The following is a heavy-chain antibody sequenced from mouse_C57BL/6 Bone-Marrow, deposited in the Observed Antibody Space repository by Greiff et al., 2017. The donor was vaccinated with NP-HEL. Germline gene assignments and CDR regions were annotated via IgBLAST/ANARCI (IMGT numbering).Heavy chain of an antibody. CDR3: ARNYSIYWYFDV. CDR2: IYPRSGNT. D-gene: IGHD2-5*01. V-gene: IGHV1-81*01. J-gene: IGHJ1*03. CDR1: GYTFTSYG. Sequence: LEESGAELARPGASVKLSCKASGYTFTSYGISWVKQRTGQGLEWIGEIYPRSGNTYYNEKFKGKATLTADKSSSTAYMELRSLTSEDSAVYFCARNYSIYWYFDVWGTGTTVTVSS.